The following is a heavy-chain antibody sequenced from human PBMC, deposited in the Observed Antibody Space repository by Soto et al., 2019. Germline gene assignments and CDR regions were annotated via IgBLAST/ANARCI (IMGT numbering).Heavy chain of an antibody. CDR1: GYTFTNYG. CDR3: ALQSYYEIITGDAAFDI. D-gene: IGHD3-22*01. CDR2: ISTYNGDA. V-gene: IGHV1-18*01. Sequence: ASVKVSCKASGYTFTNYGSSWLRQAPGQGLEWMGWISTYNGDANYGHKLQGRVTMTTDTSTNTAYMELRSLRSDDTAVYFCALQSYYEIITGDAAFDIGGHEPRVTVS. J-gene: IGHJ3*02.